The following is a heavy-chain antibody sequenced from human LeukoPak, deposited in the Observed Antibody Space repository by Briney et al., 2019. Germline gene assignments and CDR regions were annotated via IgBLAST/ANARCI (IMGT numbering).Heavy chain of an antibody. Sequence: SVKVSCKASGGTFSSYAISWVRQAPGQGLEWMGGIIPIFVTANYAQKFQGSVTITADESTSTAYMELSSLRSEDTAVYYCARERGYCSSTSCCRDFDYWGQGTLVTVSS. J-gene: IGHJ4*02. CDR2: IIPIFVTA. V-gene: IGHV1-69*13. D-gene: IGHD2-2*01. CDR1: GGTFSSYA. CDR3: ARERGYCSSTSCCRDFDY.